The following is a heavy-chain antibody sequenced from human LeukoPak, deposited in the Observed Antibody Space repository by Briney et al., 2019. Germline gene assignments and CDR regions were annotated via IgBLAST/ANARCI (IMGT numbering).Heavy chain of an antibody. Sequence: ASVKVSFKASGYTFTRYDIHWGRQAAGEGRDCLSCMTPNTGTTGYAHKFPGRVTITRNTSITTAYMELSSLRSEDTAVYYCASGRGSSDYWGQGTLVTVSS. CDR3: ASGRGSSDY. V-gene: IGHV1-8*01. J-gene: IGHJ4*02. CDR2: MTPNTGTT. CDR1: GYTFTRYD. D-gene: IGHD6-6*01.